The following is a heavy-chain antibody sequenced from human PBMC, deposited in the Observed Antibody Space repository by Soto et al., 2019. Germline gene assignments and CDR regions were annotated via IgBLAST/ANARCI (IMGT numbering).Heavy chain of an antibody. V-gene: IGHV4-59*01. CDR3: VRDRAIFGDAKPSGSYMDV. J-gene: IGHJ6*03. Sequence: SETLSLTCTVSGGSISSYYWSWIRQPPGKGLEWIGYIYYSGSTNYKPSLKSRVTISVDTSKNQFSLKLSSVTAADTAVYYCVRDRAIFGDAKPSGSYMDVWGKGTTVTVSS. CDR1: GGSISSYY. CDR2: IYYSGST. D-gene: IGHD3-3*01.